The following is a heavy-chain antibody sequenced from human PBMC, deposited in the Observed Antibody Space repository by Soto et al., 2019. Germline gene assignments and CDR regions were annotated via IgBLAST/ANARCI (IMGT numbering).Heavy chain of an antibody. D-gene: IGHD3-10*01. J-gene: IGHJ6*02. Sequence: PSETLSLTCTVSGGSFSSGRYYWSWIRQPPGKGLEWIGYIYYSGSTNYNPSLKSRVTISVDTSKNQFSLKLSSVTAADTAVYYCARDAGDGFGELFGVDVWGQGTTVTVSS. V-gene: IGHV4-61*01. CDR1: GGSFSSGRYY. CDR2: IYYSGST. CDR3: ARDAGDGFGELFGVDV.